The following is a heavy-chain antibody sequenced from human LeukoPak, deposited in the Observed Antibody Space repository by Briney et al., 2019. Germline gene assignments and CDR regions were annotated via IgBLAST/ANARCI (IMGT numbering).Heavy chain of an antibody. D-gene: IGHD3-9*01. CDR1: GGSISSYY. V-gene: IGHV4-59*01. J-gene: IGHJ6*02. Sequence: PSETLSLTCTVSGGSISSYYWSWIRQPPGKGLEWIGYIYSSGRTNYNPSLRSRLTISVDTSKNQFSLKLSSVTAADTAVYYCAREHWLSDYYYGMDVWGQGTTVTVSS. CDR2: IYSSGRT. CDR3: AREHWLSDYYYGMDV.